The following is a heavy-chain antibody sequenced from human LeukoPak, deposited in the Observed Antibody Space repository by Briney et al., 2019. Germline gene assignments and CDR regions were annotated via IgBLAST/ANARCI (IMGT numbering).Heavy chain of an antibody. CDR1: GFTFSNYW. D-gene: IGHD3-3*02. CDR3: AREATLASY. J-gene: IGHJ4*02. CDR2: IKEDGSDK. Sequence: PGGSLRLSCAASGFTFSNYWMSWVRQTPGKGLEWVANIKEDGSDKYYVDSVKGRFTISRDNARSSLYLQMNTLRAEDTAVYYCAREATLASYWGQGTPVTVSS. V-gene: IGHV3-7*01.